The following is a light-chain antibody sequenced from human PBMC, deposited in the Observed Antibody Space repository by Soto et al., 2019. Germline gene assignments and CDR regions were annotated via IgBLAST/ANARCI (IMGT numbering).Light chain of an antibody. CDR3: SSYTSTSTVV. V-gene: IGLV2-14*01. CDR2: DVD. CDR1: SSDVGGYNY. Sequence: QSVLTQPASVSGSPGQSITISCTGTSSDVGGYNYVPWYQQHPGKAPKLMIYDVDNRPSGVSNRFSGSRSGNTASLTISGLQAEDEADYYCSSYTSTSTVVFGGGTKVTVL. J-gene: IGLJ2*01.